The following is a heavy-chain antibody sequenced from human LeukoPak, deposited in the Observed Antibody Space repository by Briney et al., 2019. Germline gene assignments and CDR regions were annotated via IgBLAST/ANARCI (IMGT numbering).Heavy chain of an antibody. CDR2: INHSGST. Sequence: SETLSLTCAVYGGSFSGYYWSWIRQPPGKGLEWIGEINHSGSTNYNPSLKSRVTISVDTSKNQFSLKLSSVTAADTAVYYCARMGYSGYDWAEAGYYMDVWGKGTTVTVSS. D-gene: IGHD5-12*01. CDR1: GGSFSGYY. V-gene: IGHV4-34*01. CDR3: ARMGYSGYDWAEAGYYMDV. J-gene: IGHJ6*03.